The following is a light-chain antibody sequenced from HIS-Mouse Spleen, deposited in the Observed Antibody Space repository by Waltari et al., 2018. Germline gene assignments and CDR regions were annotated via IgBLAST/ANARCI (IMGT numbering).Light chain of an antibody. CDR3: QKYNNWWT. V-gene: IGKV3-15*01. CDR1: QSVSSN. Sequence: EIVMTQSPATLSVSPGERATLSCRASQSVSSNLAWYQQKPGQAPRLLIYGASTRATGVPARFIGSGSWTEFTLTISSLQSEDFAVYYCQKYNNWWTFGQGTKVEIK. CDR2: GAS. J-gene: IGKJ1*01.